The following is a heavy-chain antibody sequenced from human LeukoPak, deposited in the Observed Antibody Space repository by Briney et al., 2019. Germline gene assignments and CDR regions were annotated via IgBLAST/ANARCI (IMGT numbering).Heavy chain of an antibody. J-gene: IGHJ4*02. CDR2: IKQDGSQE. Sequence: GGSLRLSCAASGFSFNNYWMSWVRQTPGKGLEWVAIIKQDGSQENYLDSVKGRFTISRDNAKSSLYLQMNSLRAEDTAVYYCARHSSANPGTYWGRGTLVAVSS. CDR1: GFSFNNYW. CDR3: ARHSSANPGTY. D-gene: IGHD4/OR15-4a*01. V-gene: IGHV3-7*01.